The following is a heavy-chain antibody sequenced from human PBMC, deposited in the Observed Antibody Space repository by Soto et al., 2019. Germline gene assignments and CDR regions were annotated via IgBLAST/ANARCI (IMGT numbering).Heavy chain of an antibody. CDR3: ARHPSDFWFDP. CDR2: IYHSGHT. D-gene: IGHD2-21*02. J-gene: IGHJ5*02. Sequence: LSLTCAVSGGSVSSGGYSWTWIRQPPGKGLEWIGYIYHSGHTYYNPSLKSRVTISVDTSKNQFSLKLSSVTAADTAVYYCARHPSDFWFDPWGQGTLVT. CDR1: GGSVSSGGYS. V-gene: IGHV4-30-2*03.